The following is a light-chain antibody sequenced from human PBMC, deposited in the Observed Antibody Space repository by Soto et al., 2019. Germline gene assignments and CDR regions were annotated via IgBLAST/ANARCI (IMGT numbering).Light chain of an antibody. CDR2: GNN. V-gene: IGLV1-44*01. CDR3: ATWDDSLDVHV. J-gene: IGLJ1*01. Sequence: QSVLTQPPSASGTPGQTITISCSGGSSNIGINTVNWYEHLPGTAPRLLIYGNNQRPSGVPDRFSGSKSGTSASLAISGLHSEDEGHYYCATWDDSLDVHVFGTGTKVTV. CDR1: SSNIGINT.